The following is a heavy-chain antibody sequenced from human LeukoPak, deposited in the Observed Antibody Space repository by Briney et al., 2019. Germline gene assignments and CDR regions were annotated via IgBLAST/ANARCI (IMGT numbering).Heavy chain of an antibody. J-gene: IGHJ5*02. CDR3: AREGMGTTFSAWFDP. Sequence: QSGGSLRLSCAASGFTFSSYSMNWVRQAPGKGLEWVAVVSSDGSIDYYADSLRGRFTVSRDNSKNTMFLQFNTLRPEDTAVYYCAREGMGTTFSAWFDPWGQGTLVTVSS. CDR2: VSSDGSID. V-gene: IGHV3-30*03. D-gene: IGHD1-7*01. CDR1: GFTFSSYS.